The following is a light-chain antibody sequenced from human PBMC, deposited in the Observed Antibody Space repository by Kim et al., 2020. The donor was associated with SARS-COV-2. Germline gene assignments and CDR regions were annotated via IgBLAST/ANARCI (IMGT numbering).Light chain of an antibody. J-gene: IGLJ1*01. Sequence: GQRVTISCSGSRSNIGSNTVIWYQQFPGTAPKLLIYSNNQRPSGVPDRFSGSKSGTSASLAISGLQSEDEADYYCAAWDDSLNGYVFGTGTKVTVL. CDR2: SNN. V-gene: IGLV1-44*01. CDR1: RSNIGSNT. CDR3: AAWDDSLNGYV.